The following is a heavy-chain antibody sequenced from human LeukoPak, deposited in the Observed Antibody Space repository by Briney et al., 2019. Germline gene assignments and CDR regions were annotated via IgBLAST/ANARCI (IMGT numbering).Heavy chain of an antibody. CDR3: TRYRVGATTGFDY. Sequence: PGGSLRLSCAVSGFSCSDHHMDWVRQAPRKRLEWVGRIRNKGNSISTEYAASVKGRFSISRDASKNSVYLQMNSLKTEDTAVYYCTRYRVGATTGFDYWGQGTPVTVSS. CDR2: IRNKGNSIST. CDR1: GFSCSDHH. V-gene: IGHV3-72*01. J-gene: IGHJ4*02. D-gene: IGHD1-26*01.